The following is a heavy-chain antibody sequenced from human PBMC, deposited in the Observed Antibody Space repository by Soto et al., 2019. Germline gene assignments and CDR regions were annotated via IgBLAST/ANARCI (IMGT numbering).Heavy chain of an antibody. Sequence: QVQLVESGGGVVQPGRSLRLSCAASGFTFNSYAMHWVRQAPGKGLDWVAVIWNDGSNEYYSDSVKGRFTISRDNSNNTLFLQMNSLRAEDTALYYGVRCDGQRIGEFVYWGQGTLVTVSS. V-gene: IGHV3-33*01. CDR2: IWNDGSNE. D-gene: IGHD3-16*01. CDR3: VRCDGQRIGEFVY. J-gene: IGHJ4*02. CDR1: GFTFNSYA.